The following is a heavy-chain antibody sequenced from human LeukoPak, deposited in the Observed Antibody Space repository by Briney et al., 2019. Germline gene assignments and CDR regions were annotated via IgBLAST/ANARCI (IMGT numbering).Heavy chain of an antibody. CDR3: ARGFTYYDFWSGAALFDY. CDR2: IYYSGST. D-gene: IGHD3-3*01. Sequence: SETLSLTCTVSGGSISSHYWSWIRQPPGKGLEWMGYIYYSGSTNYNPSLKSRVTISVDTSKNQFSLKLSSETAADTAVYYCARGFTYYDFWSGAALFDYWGQGTLVTVSS. J-gene: IGHJ4*02. CDR1: GGSISSHY. V-gene: IGHV4-59*11.